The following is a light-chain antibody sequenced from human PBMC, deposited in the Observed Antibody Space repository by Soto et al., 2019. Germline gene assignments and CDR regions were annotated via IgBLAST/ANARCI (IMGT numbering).Light chain of an antibody. V-gene: IGKV3-15*01. CDR1: QSVSSN. Sequence: EIVMTQSPATLSVSPGERATFSCRASQSVSSNLAWYQQKPGQAPRLLIYGASIRATGIPARFSGSGSGTEFTLTIGSLQSEDFAVYYCQHYNNWPPWTFGQGTKV. CDR3: QHYNNWPPWT. CDR2: GAS. J-gene: IGKJ1*01.